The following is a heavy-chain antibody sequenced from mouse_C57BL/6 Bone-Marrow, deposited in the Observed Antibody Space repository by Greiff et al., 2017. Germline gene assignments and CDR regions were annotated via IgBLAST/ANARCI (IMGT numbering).Heavy chain of an antibody. J-gene: IGHJ3*01. CDR2: FYPGDGDT. CDR1: GYAFSNYW. V-gene: IGHV1-80*01. CDR3: ARGAY. Sequence: VQLQQSGAELVKPGASVKISCKASGYAFSNYWMNWVKQRPGQGLEWIGRFYPGDGDTNYNGKFKDKATLTADKSSSTASMQVSRLPSEDSAVYFCARGAYWGQGTLVTVSA.